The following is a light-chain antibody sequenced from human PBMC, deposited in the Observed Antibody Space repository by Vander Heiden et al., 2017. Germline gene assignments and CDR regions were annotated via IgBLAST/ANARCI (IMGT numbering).Light chain of an antibody. CDR1: QNIDLW. J-gene: IGKJ1*01. CDR2: KAS. CDR3: QQYDKSWT. Sequence: DVRLTHSPSTLSASVGDRVTIRCRANQNIDLWLAWYQQRPGNAPQFMIYKASTLQSGVPSRISGSGSGTEFSLTISNLQPEDSAIYYCQQYDKSWTFGPGTRVQVK. V-gene: IGKV1-5*03.